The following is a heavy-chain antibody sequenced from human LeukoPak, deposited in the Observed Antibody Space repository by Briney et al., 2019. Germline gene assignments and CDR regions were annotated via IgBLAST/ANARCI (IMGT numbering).Heavy chain of an antibody. CDR2: TYYRSKWYY. CDR1: GDSVSSNSAA. V-gene: IGHV6-1*01. J-gene: IGHJ4*02. D-gene: IGHD5-24*01. CDR3: AREGDEGYLFDY. Sequence: SQTLSLTCAISGDSVSSNSAAWSWIRQSPSRGLEWLGTTYYRSKWYYGYAVSVKSRITINPDTSKNQFSLQLNSVTPEDTAVYYCAREGDEGYLFDYWGQGTLVTVSS.